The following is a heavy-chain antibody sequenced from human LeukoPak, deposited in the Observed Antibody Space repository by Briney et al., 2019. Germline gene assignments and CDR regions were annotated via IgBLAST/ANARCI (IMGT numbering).Heavy chain of an antibody. CDR3: ARDPDY. Sequence: GGSLRLSCAASGFTFSSYAMSWVRQAPGKGLEWVANIKQDGSEKYYVDSVKGRFTISRDNAKNSLYLQMNSLRAEDTTVYYCARDPDYWGQGTLVTVSS. CDR2: IKQDGSEK. V-gene: IGHV3-7*01. CDR1: GFTFSSYA. J-gene: IGHJ4*02.